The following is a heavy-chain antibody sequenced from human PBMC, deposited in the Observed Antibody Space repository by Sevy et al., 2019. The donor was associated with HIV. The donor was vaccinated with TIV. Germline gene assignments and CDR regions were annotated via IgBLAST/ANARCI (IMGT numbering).Heavy chain of an antibody. J-gene: IGHJ6*03. CDR1: GYIFTGYY. Sequence: ASLKVSCKASGYIFTGYYIHWVRQAPGQGLEWMGYIKPDSGDTNYAQRFQGRVTMTRDTSIKTAYMELSRLTFDDTAVYFCARAGARGVFGVILDKSYYYMDVWGEGTTVTVSS. CDR3: ARAGARGVFGVILDKSYYYMDV. V-gene: IGHV1-2*02. D-gene: IGHD3-3*01. CDR2: IKPDSGDT.